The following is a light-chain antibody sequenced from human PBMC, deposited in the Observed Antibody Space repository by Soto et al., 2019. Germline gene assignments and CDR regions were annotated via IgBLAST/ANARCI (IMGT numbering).Light chain of an antibody. CDR3: QQYYGPPQT. J-gene: IGKJ1*01. CDR1: QSVLYSSNNKNY. V-gene: IGKV4-1*01. CDR2: WAS. Sequence: DIVMTQSPDALAVSLGERATINCKSSQSVLYSSNNKNYLAWYQQKPGQPPKLLIYWASTRECGVPDRFSGSGSGTDFTLTISSLQAEDVAVYYCQQYYGPPQTFGQGTKVDIK.